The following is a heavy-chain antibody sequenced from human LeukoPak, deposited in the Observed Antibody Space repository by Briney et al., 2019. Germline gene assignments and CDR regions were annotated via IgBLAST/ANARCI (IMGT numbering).Heavy chain of an antibody. CDR3: ARDGPYDSSGWYMRYYFDY. D-gene: IGHD6-19*01. CDR1: GFTFSSYA. V-gene: IGHV3-30*04. J-gene: IGHJ4*02. CDR2: ISYDGSNK. Sequence: GRSLRLSCAASGFTFSSYAMHWVRQAPGKGLEWVAVISYDGSNKYYADSVKGRFTISRDNSKNTLYLRMNSLRAEDTAVYYCARDGPYDSSGWYMRYYFDYWGQGTLVTVSS.